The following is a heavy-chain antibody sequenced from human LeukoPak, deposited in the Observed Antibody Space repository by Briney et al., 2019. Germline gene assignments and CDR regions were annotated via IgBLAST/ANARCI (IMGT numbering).Heavy chain of an antibody. CDR1: GGSISSYY. J-gene: IGHJ3*02. Sequence: SETLSLTCTVSGGSISSYYWSWIRQPPGKGLEWIGYIYYSGSTNYNPSLKSRVTISVDTSKNQFSLKLSSVTAVDTAVYYCAREKTYYYDSSGYHQNFDIWGQGTMVTVSS. CDR3: AREKTYYYDSSGYHQNFDI. CDR2: IYYSGST. V-gene: IGHV4-59*01. D-gene: IGHD3-22*01.